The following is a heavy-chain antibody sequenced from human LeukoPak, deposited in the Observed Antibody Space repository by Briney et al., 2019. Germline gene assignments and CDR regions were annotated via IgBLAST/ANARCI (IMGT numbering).Heavy chain of an antibody. CDR2: IYYSGST. CDR3: ARFRRYDFWSGYSPPGGMDV. D-gene: IGHD3-3*01. V-gene: IGHV4-39*07. Sequence: SETLSLTCTVSGGSISSSSYYWGWIRRPPGKGLEWSGSIYYSGSTYYNPSLKSRVTISADTSKNQFSLKLSSVTAADTAVYYCARFRRYDFWSGYSPPGGMDVWGQGTTVAVSS. J-gene: IGHJ6*02. CDR1: GGSISSSSYY.